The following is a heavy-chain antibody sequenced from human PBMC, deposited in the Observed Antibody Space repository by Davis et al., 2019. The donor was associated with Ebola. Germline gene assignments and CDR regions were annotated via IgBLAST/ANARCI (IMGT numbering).Heavy chain of an antibody. CDR3: ARDLPSGWFDP. CDR2: ISAYNGNT. CDR1: GYSFTSYG. J-gene: IGHJ5*02. V-gene: IGHV1-18*01. Sequence: GGSLRLSCKGSGYSFTSYGISWVRQAPGQGLEWMGWISAYNGNTNYAQKLQGRVTMTTDTSTSTAYMELRSLRSDDTAVYYCARDLPSGWFDPWGQGTLVTVSS. D-gene: IGHD3-10*01.